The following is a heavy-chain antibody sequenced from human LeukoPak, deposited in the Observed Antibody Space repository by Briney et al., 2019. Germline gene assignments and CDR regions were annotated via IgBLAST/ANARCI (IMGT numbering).Heavy chain of an antibody. Sequence: SETLSLTCTVSGGSISSGGYSWGWIRQPPGKGLEWIGSIYYSGSTYYNPSLKSRVTISVDTSKNQFSLKLSSVTAADTAVYYCASSLDYGDYYFDYWGQGTLVTVSS. CDR2: IYYSGST. D-gene: IGHD4-17*01. CDR3: ASSLDYGDYYFDY. CDR1: GGSISSGGYS. J-gene: IGHJ4*02. V-gene: IGHV4-39*01.